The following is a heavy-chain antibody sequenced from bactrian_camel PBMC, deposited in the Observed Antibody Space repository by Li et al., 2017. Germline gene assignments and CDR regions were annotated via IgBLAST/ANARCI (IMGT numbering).Heavy chain of an antibody. D-gene: IGHD7*01. CDR3: ARDPDRWAGEYTY. J-gene: IGHJ4*01. CDR2: IYTADGTT. CDR1: GFTFSSYG. Sequence: HVQLVESGGGSAQAGGSLRLSCTASGFTFSSYGMSWVRQAPGKGLEWVSSIYTADGTTNSADSVKGRSTISVDKSKNTLYLQLNSLRTEDTAMYYCARDPDRWAGEYTYWGQGTQVTVS. V-gene: IGHV3-2*01.